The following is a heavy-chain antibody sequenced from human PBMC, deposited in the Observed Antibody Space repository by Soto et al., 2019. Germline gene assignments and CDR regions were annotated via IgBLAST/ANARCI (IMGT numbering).Heavy chain of an antibody. V-gene: IGHV5-51*01. Sequence: PGESLKISCQASGYSFTTYWIAWVRQKPGEGLEWMGIIHPGESDSRYSPSFRGHITMSADRSITTAYLQWSSLEASDTATYYCARHEQYYYSYYGMDVWGQGTTVTVSS. J-gene: IGHJ6*02. CDR2: IHPGESDS. CDR3: ARHEQYYYSYYGMDV. CDR1: GYSFTTYW.